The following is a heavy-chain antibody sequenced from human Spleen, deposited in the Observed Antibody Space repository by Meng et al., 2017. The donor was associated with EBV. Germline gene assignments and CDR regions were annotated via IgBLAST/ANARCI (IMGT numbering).Heavy chain of an antibody. J-gene: IGHJ5*02. CDR2: INPNSGNT. D-gene: IGHD3-9*01. V-gene: IGHV1-2*06. CDR1: GYTFTGYY. Sequence: QVQLVQSGAEVKKPXXXXXXXCKASGYTFTGYYMHWVRQAPGQGLEWMGRINPNSGNTGYAQKFQGRVTMTRNTSISTAYMELSRLRSDDTAIYYCARVGDILTGYYGADYLDPWGQGTLVTVSS. CDR3: ARVGDILTGYYGADYLDP.